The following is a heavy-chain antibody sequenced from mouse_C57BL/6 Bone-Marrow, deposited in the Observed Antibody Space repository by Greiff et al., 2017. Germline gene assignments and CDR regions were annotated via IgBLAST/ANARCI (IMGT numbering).Heavy chain of an antibody. CDR2: ISYDGSN. V-gene: IGHV3-6*01. CDR3: ARDPGTAQATYYFDY. Sequence: EVHLVESGPGLVKPSQSLSLTCSVTGYSITSGYYWNWIRQFPGNKLEWMGYISYDGSNNYNPSLKNRISITRDTSKNQFFLKLNSVTTEDTATYYCARDPGTAQATYYFDYWGQGTTLTVSS. J-gene: IGHJ2*01. CDR1: GYSITSGYY. D-gene: IGHD3-2*02.